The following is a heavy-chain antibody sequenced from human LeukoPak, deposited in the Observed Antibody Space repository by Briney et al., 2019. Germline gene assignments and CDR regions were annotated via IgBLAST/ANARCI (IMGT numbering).Heavy chain of an antibody. J-gene: IGHJ6*03. D-gene: IGHD2-8*01. CDR1: GGSISSVGYY. V-gene: IGHV4-30-2*01. CDR3: ARAYATRRDYYYMDV. CDR2: TYHSGST. Sequence: SQTLSLTCTVSGGSISSVGYYWSWIRQPPGKGLEWIGYTYHSGSTYYNPSLKSRVTISVDRSKNQFSLKLSSVTAADTAVYYCARAYATRRDYYYMDVWGKGTTVTVSS.